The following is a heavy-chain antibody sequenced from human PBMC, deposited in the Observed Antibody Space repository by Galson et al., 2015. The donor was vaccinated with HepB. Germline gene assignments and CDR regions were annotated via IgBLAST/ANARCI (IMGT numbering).Heavy chain of an antibody. CDR2: ISGSGGST. Sequence: SLRLSCAASGFTFSSYAMSWVRQAPGKGLEWVSAISGSGGSTYYADSVKGRFTISRDNSKNTLYLQMNSLRAEDTAVYYCANFWSGYYTGTNFDYWGQGTLVTVSS. V-gene: IGHV3-23*01. J-gene: IGHJ4*02. D-gene: IGHD3-3*01. CDR3: ANFWSGYYTGTNFDY. CDR1: GFTFSSYA.